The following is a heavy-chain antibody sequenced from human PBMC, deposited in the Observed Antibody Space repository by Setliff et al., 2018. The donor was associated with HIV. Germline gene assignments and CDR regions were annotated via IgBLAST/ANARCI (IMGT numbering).Heavy chain of an antibody. CDR3: AREGRGDYDFWSGSRGAFDI. D-gene: IGHD3-3*01. CDR2: INSNTGNP. CDR1: GYTFTNYY. V-gene: IGHV7-4-1*02. Sequence: ASVKVSCKASGYTFTNYYIHWVRQAPGQGLEWMGWINSNTGNPMYAQGFTGRFVFSLDTSVSTAYLQISSLKAEDTAVYYCAREGRGDYDFWSGSRGAFDIWGQGTMVTVSS. J-gene: IGHJ3*02.